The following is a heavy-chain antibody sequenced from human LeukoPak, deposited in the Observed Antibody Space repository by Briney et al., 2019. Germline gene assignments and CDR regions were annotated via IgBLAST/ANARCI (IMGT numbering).Heavy chain of an antibody. Sequence: SETLSLTCTVSADSIGGHYLSWVRQPPGKGLEWIGYISDSGDTNYNPSLKSRVTISVDTSKNQFSLKLSSVTAADTAVYYCAREADILTGADAFDIWGQGAMVTVSS. J-gene: IGHJ3*02. CDR1: ADSIGGHY. CDR2: ISDSGDT. CDR3: AREADILTGADAFDI. D-gene: IGHD3-9*01. V-gene: IGHV4-59*11.